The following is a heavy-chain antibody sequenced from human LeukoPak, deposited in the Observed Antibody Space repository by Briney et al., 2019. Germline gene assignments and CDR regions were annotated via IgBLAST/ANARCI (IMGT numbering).Heavy chain of an antibody. CDR1: GYTFTDYF. CDR2: INPYSGGT. J-gene: IGHJ4*02. V-gene: IGHV1-2*02. Sequence: ASVKVSCKASGYTFTDYFIHWVRQAPGQGLEWMGWINPYSGGTNYAQKFQGRVTMTRDTSISTAYMELSRPRSDDTAVYYCARGLGGNSINDYWGQGTLVTVSS. D-gene: IGHD4-23*01. CDR3: ARGLGGNSINDY.